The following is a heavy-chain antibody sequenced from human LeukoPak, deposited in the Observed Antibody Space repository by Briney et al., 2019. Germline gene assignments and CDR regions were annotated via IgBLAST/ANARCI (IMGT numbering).Heavy chain of an antibody. D-gene: IGHD6-19*01. Sequence: PGGSLRLSCTVSGFSVSDNSMSWVRQAPGKGLEWVSFIYSGTTHYSDSVKGRFTISRDNSKNTLYLQMNSLRAEDTAVYYCARTESSGWTNYAEYFQHWGQGTLVTVSS. CDR2: IYSGTT. CDR1: GFSVSDNS. V-gene: IGHV3-53*01. CDR3: ARTESSGWTNYAEYFQH. J-gene: IGHJ1*01.